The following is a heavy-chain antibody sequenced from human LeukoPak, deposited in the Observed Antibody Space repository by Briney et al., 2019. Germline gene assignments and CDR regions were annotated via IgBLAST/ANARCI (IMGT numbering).Heavy chain of an antibody. V-gene: IGHV4-59*01. Sequence: PSETLSLTCTVSGGSISSYYWSWIRQPPGKGLEWIGYIYYSGSTNYNPSLKSRVTISVDTSKNQFSLKLSSVAAADTAVYYCARVGGTDDPWGQGTLVTVSS. J-gene: IGHJ5*02. D-gene: IGHD1-26*01. CDR3: ARVGGTDDP. CDR2: IYYSGST. CDR1: GGSISSYY.